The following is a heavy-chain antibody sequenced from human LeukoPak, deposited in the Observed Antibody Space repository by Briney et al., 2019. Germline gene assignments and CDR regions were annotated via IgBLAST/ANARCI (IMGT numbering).Heavy chain of an antibody. CDR1: GFPVSSNY. D-gene: IGHD3-9*01. CDR2: IYSGGST. Sequence: GGSPRLSCAASGFPVSSNYMSWVRQAPGKGLEWVSVIYSGGSTYYADSVKGRFTISRDNSKNTLYLQMNSLRAEDTAVYYCERAGYDILTGYYMGDYWGQGTLVTVSS. V-gene: IGHV3-53*01. J-gene: IGHJ4*02. CDR3: ERAGYDILTGYYMGDY.